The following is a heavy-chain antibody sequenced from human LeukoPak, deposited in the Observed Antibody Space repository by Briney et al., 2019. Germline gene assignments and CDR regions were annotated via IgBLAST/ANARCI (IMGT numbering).Heavy chain of an antibody. Sequence: SETLSLTCAVYGGSFSGYYWSWIRQPPGKGLEWIGEINHSGSTNYNPSLKSRVTISVDTSKNQFSLKLSSVTAADTAVYYCAREDYDDAGAWYFDLWGRGTLVTVSS. D-gene: IGHD3-22*01. CDR1: GGSFSGYY. CDR2: INHSGST. V-gene: IGHV4-34*01. CDR3: AREDYDDAGAWYFDL. J-gene: IGHJ2*01.